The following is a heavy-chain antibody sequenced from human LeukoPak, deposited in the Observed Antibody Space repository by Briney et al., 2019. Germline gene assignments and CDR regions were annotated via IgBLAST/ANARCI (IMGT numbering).Heavy chain of an antibody. V-gene: IGHV3-30*18. CDR1: GFTFSSYG. J-gene: IGHJ4*02. CDR2: ISYDGSNK. D-gene: IGHD3-16*01. CDR3: AKVRWGSDNALDS. Sequence: GGSLRLSCAASGFTFSSYGMHWVRQAPGKGLEWVAVISYDGSNKYYADSVKGRFTISRDNSKNTLYLQMNSLRAEDTAVYYCAKVRWGSDNALDSWGQGTLVTGSS.